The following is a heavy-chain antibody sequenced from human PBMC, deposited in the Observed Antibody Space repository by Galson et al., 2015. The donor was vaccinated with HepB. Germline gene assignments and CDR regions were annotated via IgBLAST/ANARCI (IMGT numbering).Heavy chain of an antibody. CDR1: GFTFSGYD. Sequence: SLRLSCAASGFTFSGYDMYWVRQAPGKGLEWVSSITTSSSYIYYADSMRGRFTISRDNAKNSLFLQMDSLRAEDTAVYYCAKAGCSGAGCYLRYSWIDSWGPGTLVTVSS. CDR3: AKAGCSGAGCYLRYSWIDS. V-gene: IGHV3-21*06. J-gene: IGHJ5*01. D-gene: IGHD2-2*01. CDR2: ITTSSSYI.